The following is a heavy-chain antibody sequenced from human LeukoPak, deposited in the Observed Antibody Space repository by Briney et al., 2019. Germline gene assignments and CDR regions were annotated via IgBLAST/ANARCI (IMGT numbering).Heavy chain of an antibody. D-gene: IGHD6-13*01. Sequence: GRSLRLSCAASGFTFSSYGMHWVRQAPGKGLEWVSAISGSGGSTYYADSVKGRFTISRDNSKNTLYLQMNSLRAEDTAVYYCAKERGIAARYYYFDYWGQGTLVTVSS. V-gene: IGHV3-23*01. CDR1: GFTFSSYG. CDR3: AKERGIAARYYYFDY. CDR2: ISGSGGST. J-gene: IGHJ4*02.